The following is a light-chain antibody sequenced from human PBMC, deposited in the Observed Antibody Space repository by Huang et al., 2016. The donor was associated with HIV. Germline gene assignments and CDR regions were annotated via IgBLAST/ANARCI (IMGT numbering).Light chain of an antibody. Sequence: EIVMTQSPATLSASPGERATLSCRASQSVSSNLAGYQQKPGQAPRLLIYGASTRATGIPARFSGSGSGTEFTLTISSLQSEDFAVYYCQQNNNWPPLFTFGPGTKVDIK. V-gene: IGKV3-15*01. J-gene: IGKJ3*01. CDR2: GAS. CDR3: QQNNNWPPLFT. CDR1: QSVSSN.